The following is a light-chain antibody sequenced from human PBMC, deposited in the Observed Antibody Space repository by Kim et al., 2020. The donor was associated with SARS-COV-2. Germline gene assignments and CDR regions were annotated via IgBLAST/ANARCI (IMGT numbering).Light chain of an antibody. CDR3: LQDYIYPRA. J-gene: IGKJ1*01. CDR1: QDIRSD. CDR2: GAS. V-gene: IGKV1-6*01. Sequence: ASVGDRVTITCRASQDIRSDLGWYQQKPGKAPKVLIYGASTLHSGVPSRFSGSGSGTDFTLTISSLQPEDFATYYCLQDYIYPRAFGQGTKVDIK.